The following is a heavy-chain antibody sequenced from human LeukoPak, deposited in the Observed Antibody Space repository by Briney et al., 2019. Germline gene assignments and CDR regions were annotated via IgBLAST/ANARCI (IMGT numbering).Heavy chain of an antibody. J-gene: IGHJ4*02. CDR1: GYSISSGYY. D-gene: IGHD3-10*01. V-gene: IGHV4-38-2*02. CDR3: ARDGGGVYFDY. CDR2: IYHSGST. Sequence: SETLSLTCTVSGYSISSGYYWGWIRQPPGKGPEWIGSIYHSGSTYYNPSLKSRVTISVDTSKNQFSLKLSSVTAADTAVYYCARDGGGVYFDYWGQGTLVTVSS.